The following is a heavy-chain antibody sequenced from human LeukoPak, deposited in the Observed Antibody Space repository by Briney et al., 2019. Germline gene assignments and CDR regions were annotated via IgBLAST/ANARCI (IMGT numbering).Heavy chain of an antibody. CDR3: ARERGEQLWNSFDP. J-gene: IGHJ5*02. CDR2: IIPIFGIA. V-gene: IGHV1-69*04. CDR1: GGTFSSYA. D-gene: IGHD5-18*01. Sequence: SVKVSCKASGGTFSSYAISWVRRAPGQGLEWMGRIIPIFGIANYAQKFQGRVTITADKSTSTAYMELSSLRPEDTAVYYCARERGEQLWNSFDPWGQGTLVTVSS.